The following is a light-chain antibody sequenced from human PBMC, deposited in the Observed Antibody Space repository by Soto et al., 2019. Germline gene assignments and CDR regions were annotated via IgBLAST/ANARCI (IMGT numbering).Light chain of an antibody. Sequence: EIVMTQSPATLSVSPGERATLSCRASQSVSSNLAWYQQKPGQAPRLLIYGASTRATGIPARFSGSGSGTEFTLTISSLQSEDSAVYYCQQYNNWPPKYTFGQGTNLEIK. CDR2: GAS. CDR3: QQYNNWPPKYT. V-gene: IGKV3-15*01. CDR1: QSVSSN. J-gene: IGKJ2*01.